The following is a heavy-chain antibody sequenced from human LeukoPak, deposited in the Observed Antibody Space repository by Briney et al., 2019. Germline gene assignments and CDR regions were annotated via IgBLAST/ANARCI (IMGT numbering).Heavy chain of an antibody. CDR1: GFTFSTYA. V-gene: IGHV3-23*01. CDR2: ISGSGSST. CDR3: AKGLRSCSGGSCYTTRNYFDY. J-gene: IGHJ4*02. D-gene: IGHD2-15*01. Sequence: GGSLRLSCAASGFTFSTYAMNWVRQAPGRGLEWVSGISGSGSSTYYADSLKGRFTISRDNSENTLYLQMNSLRAEDTAVYYCAKGLRSCSGGSCYTTRNYFDYWGPGTLVTVSS.